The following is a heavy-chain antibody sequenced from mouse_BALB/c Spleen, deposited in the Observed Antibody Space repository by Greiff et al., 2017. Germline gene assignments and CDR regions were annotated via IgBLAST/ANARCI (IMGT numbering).Heavy chain of an antibody. CDR1: GYTFTSYT. J-gene: IGHJ3*01. Sequence: QVQLKESAAELARPGASVKMSCKASGYTFTSYTMHWVKQRPGQGLEWIGYINPSSGYTEYNQKFKDKTTLTADKSSSTAYMQLSSLTSEDSAVYYCASGFAYWGQGTLVTVSA. V-gene: IGHV1-4*02. CDR3: ASGFAY. CDR2: INPSSGYT.